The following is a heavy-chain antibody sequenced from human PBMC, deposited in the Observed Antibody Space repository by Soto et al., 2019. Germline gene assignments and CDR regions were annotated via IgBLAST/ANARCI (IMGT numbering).Heavy chain of an antibody. CDR1: AFTFNNYA. Sequence: EVQLLESGGGLVQPGGSLRLSCAASAFTFNNYAMNWVRQAPGKGLEWVSFISDSGKNTYYADSVKGRFTISRDNSKNTLYLQMNSLRAEDSAVYYCAKDAYLSGLGYWGQGTLVTVSS. D-gene: IGHD2-15*01. J-gene: IGHJ4*02. CDR3: AKDAYLSGLGY. V-gene: IGHV3-23*01. CDR2: ISDSGKNT.